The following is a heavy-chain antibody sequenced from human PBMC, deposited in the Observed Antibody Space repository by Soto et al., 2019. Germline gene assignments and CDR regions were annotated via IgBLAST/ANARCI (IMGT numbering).Heavy chain of an antibody. V-gene: IGHV4-4*02. CDR3: ATQMIDCSSPRCYGRLDY. CDR2: IYHIVST. Sequence: PSETLSLTFAVSGGSISSSNWCSWVRQPPGKWLEWIGEIYHIVSTNYNPSLKSRVTISLDKSKNQFSLNRSSATAADTAVYYCATQMIDCSSPRCYGRLDYWGQRPLVTVSS. D-gene: IGHD2-2*01. CDR1: GGSISSSNW. J-gene: IGHJ4*02.